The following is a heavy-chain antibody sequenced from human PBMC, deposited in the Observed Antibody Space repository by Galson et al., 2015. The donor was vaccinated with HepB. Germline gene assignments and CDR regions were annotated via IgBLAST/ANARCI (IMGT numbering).Heavy chain of an antibody. J-gene: IGHJ6*02. CDR3: ARDQGGNWNDYYYYGMDV. D-gene: IGHD1-20*01. CDR1: GFTFSSYG. V-gene: IGHV3-33*01. CDR2: IWYDGSNK. Sequence: SLRLSCAASGFTFSSYGMHWVRQAPGKGLEWVAVIWYDGSNKYYADSVKGRFTISRDNSKNTLYLQMNSLRAEDTAVYYCARDQGGNWNDYYYYGMDVWGQGTTVTVSS.